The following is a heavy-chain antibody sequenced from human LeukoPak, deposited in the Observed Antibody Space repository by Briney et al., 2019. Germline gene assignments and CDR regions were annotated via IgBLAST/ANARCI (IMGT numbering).Heavy chain of an antibody. CDR3: AREASRASPWYFNL. CDR2: IYHSGST. V-gene: IGHV4-4*02. J-gene: IGHJ2*01. CDR1: GGSISSSNW. Sequence: SETLSLTCAVSGGSISSSNWWSWVRQPPGKGLEWIGEIYHSGSTNYNPSLKSRVTISVDKSKNQFSLNLSSVTAADTAVYYCAREASRASPWYFNLWGRGTLVTVSS.